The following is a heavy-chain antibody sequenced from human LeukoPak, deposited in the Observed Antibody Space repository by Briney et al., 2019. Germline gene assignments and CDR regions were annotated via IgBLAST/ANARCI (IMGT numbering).Heavy chain of an antibody. V-gene: IGHV3-23*01. J-gene: IGHJ4*02. Sequence: GGSLRLSCAASDFPFISYAMIWVRQAPGKGLEWVSAISGSGDSTYYADSVKGRFTISRDNSKNTLYLQMNSLRAEDTAVYYCAKTPGIVVVITTYYFENGGQGTLVTVSS. CDR2: ISGSGDST. CDR1: DFPFISYA. CDR3: AKTPGIVVVITTYYFEN. D-gene: IGHD3-22*01.